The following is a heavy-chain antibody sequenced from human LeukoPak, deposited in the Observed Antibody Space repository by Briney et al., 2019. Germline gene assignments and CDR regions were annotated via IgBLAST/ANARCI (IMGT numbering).Heavy chain of an antibody. CDR2: ISSSISYI. V-gene: IGHV3-21*01. D-gene: IGHD3-10*01. CDR1: GFTFSSYS. J-gene: IGHJ4*02. CDR3: AVSYGSGSYSPSDY. Sequence: PGGSLRLSCAASGFTFSSYSMKWVRQAPGKGLEWVSSISSSISYIYYADSVKGRFTISRDNAKNSLYPQMNSLRAEDTAVYYCAVSYGSGSYSPSDYWGQGTLVTVSS.